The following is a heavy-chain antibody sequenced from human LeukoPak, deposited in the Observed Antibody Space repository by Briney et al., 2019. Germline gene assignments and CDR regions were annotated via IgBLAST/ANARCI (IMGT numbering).Heavy chain of an antibody. D-gene: IGHD6-19*01. CDR2: ISYDGSNK. V-gene: IGHV3-30*03. J-gene: IGHJ4*02. CDR1: GFIFSNYG. CDR3: ATTLGSGWKFDY. Sequence: GGSLRLSCAASGFIFSNYGIHWVRQAPGKGLEWGAVISYDGSNKYADSVKGRFTISRDNSKNTLFLQMNSLRPDDTAVYYCATTLGSGWKFDYWGQGTLVTVSS.